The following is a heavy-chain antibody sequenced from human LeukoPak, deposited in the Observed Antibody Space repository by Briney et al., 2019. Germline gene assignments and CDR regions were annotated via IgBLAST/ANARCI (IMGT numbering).Heavy chain of an antibody. J-gene: IGHJ4*02. CDR3: ARDRALVGYDY. V-gene: IGHV3-21*01. CDR2: ISSSSYI. Sequence: GGPLRLSCAASGFTFSSFGMSWVRQAPGKGLEWVSSISSSSYIYYADSVKGRFTISRDNAKNSLYLQMNSLRAEDTAVYYCARDRALVGYDYWGQGTLVTVSS. CDR1: GFTFSSFG. D-gene: IGHD1-26*01.